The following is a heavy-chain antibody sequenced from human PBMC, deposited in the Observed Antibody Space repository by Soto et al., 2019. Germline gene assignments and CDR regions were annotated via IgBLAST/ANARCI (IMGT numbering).Heavy chain of an antibody. CDR1: GGSITSNAW. CDR2: RYHSGST. V-gene: IGHV4-4*02. CDR3: AGGIFTTYRGMDV. J-gene: IGHJ6*02. D-gene: IGHD3-16*01. Sequence: QVQLQESGPGLVKPSGTLSLTCAVSGGSITSNAWWSWVRQPPGKGVEGIGERYHSGSTNYNPPPRSRVAISVGESKNQFFLRLSCVTAAATAIYYCAGGIFTTYRGMDVWGQGTTVTVSS.